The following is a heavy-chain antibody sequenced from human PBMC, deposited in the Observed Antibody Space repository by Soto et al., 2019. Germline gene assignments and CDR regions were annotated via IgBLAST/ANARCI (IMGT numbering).Heavy chain of an antibody. CDR1: GGSISSYY. CDR3: ARASCSSTACYIPDYFDS. D-gene: IGHD2-2*02. J-gene: IGHJ4*02. Sequence: ASETLSLTCTVAGGSISSYYWSWIRQPPGKGLEWIGYIYYSGSTNYNPSLKSRVTISVDTSKNQFSLFLRVDDLRAEDTAMYFCARASCSSTACYIPDYFDSWGPGTMVTVS. V-gene: IGHV4-59*08. CDR2: IYYSGST.